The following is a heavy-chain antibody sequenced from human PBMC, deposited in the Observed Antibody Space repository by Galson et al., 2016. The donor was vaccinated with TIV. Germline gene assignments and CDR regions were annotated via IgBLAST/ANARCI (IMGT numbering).Heavy chain of an antibody. CDR2: IWYDGSNK. V-gene: IGHV3-33*01. Sequence: SLRLSCAASGFTFSTYAMHWVRQAPGKGLEWVAIIWYDGSNKYYADSVRGRFTISRDNSKNTLYLQMNSLRAEDMAVYSCAREGVGYCSSTSCPYYGLDVWGQGTTVTVSS. D-gene: IGHD2-2*01. CDR3: AREGVGYCSSTSCPYYGLDV. CDR1: GFTFSTYA. J-gene: IGHJ6*02.